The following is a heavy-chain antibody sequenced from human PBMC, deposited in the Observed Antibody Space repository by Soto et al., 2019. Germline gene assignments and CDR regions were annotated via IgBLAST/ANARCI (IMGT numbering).Heavy chain of an antibody. D-gene: IGHD3-16*02. V-gene: IGHV4-59*08. CDR1: GDSTSINY. CDR2: VFYTGST. CDR3: ARSLNHSRSYLFDS. J-gene: IGHJ4*02. Sequence: SETLSLTCTVSGDSTSINYWSWIRQTPGKGLEWIGYVFYTGSTEYNPSLESRVTISIDTSKNQFSLKLTSVTAADTAVYYCARSLNHSRSYLFDSWGQGTQVTVSS.